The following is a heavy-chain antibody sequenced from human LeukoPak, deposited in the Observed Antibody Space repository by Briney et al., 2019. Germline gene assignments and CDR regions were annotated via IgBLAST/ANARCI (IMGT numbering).Heavy chain of an antibody. CDR2: IYYSGST. V-gene: IGHV4-30-4*01. Sequence: SETLSLTCTVSGGSISIGDYYWSWIRQPPGKGLEGIGYIYYSGSTYYNPSLKSRVTISVNTSNNQFCQKLSSVTAADTAVYYCARGSRAFDIWGQGTMVTVSS. CDR1: GGSISIGDYY. CDR3: ARGSRAFDI. J-gene: IGHJ3*02.